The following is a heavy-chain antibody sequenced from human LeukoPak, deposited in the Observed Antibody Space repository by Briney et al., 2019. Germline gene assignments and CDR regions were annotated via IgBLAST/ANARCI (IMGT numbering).Heavy chain of an antibody. J-gene: IGHJ4*02. CDR2: IGHAGDT. CDR1: GFAFSSYD. V-gene: IGHV3-13*01. CDR3: AALGDSIY. D-gene: IGHD1-26*01. Sequence: GGSLRLSCAASGFAFSSYDMHWVRQVSGKGLEWVSAIGHAGDTYYADSVKGRFTISREDAKNYFFLQMNSLRAGDTAVYCCAALGDSIYWGQGTLVTVSS.